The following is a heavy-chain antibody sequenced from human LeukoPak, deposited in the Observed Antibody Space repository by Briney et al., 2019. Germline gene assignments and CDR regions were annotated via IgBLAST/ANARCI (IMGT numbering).Heavy chain of an antibody. V-gene: IGHV3-73*01. CDR2: IRSKANSYAT. J-gene: IGHJ4*02. D-gene: IGHD3-22*01. Sequence: PGGSLRLSCAASGFTFSSYAMHWVRQASGKGLEWVGRIRSKANSYATSYAASVKGRFIISRDDSKNTAYLQMNSLKTEDTAVYRCTRRYYFDSSGFYQDDYWGQGTLVTVSS. CDR3: TRRYYFDSSGFYQDDY. CDR1: GFTFSSYA.